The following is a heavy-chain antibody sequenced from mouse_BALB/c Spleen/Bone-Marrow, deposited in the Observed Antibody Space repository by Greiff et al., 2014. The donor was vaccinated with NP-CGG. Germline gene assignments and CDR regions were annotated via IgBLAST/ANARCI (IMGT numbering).Heavy chain of an antibody. CDR2: ISCYNGAT. V-gene: IGHV1S34*01. CDR3: ARSCGAYGYDGWYYFDY. Sequence: LVKTGASVKISCKASGYSFTGYYMHWVKQSHGKSLEWIGYISCYNGATSYNQKFKGKATFTVDTSSSTAYMQFNSLTSEDSAVYYCARSCGAYGYDGWYYFDYWGQGTTLTVSS. D-gene: IGHD2-2*01. J-gene: IGHJ2*01. CDR1: GYSFTGYY.